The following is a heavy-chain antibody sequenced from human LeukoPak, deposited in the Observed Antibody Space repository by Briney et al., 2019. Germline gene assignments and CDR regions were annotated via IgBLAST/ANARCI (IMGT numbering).Heavy chain of an antibody. CDR2: IFNSGNA. Sequence: SQTLSLTCTVSGGSISSGDYYWSWIRQPPGKGLEWIGYIFNSGNAYYNPSLKSRISMSVDTSKNQFSLNLSSVTAVDTAVYYCARSVDGGNSPFDYWGQGTLVTVSS. V-gene: IGHV4-30-4*08. CDR1: GGSISSGDYY. CDR3: ARSVDGGNSPFDY. J-gene: IGHJ4*02. D-gene: IGHD4-23*01.